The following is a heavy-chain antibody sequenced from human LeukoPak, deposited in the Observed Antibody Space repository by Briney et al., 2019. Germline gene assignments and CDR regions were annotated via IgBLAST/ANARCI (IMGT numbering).Heavy chain of an antibody. CDR1: GFTFSSYS. V-gene: IGHV3-21*01. Sequence: GGSLRLSCAASGFTFSSYSMNWVRQAPGKGLEWVSSISSSSSYIYYADSVKGRFTISRDNAKNSLYLQMNSLRAEDTAVYYCARDLWGIHYYDSSGYSYAFDIWGQGTMVTVSS. CDR3: ARDLWGIHYYDSSGYSYAFDI. CDR2: ISSSSSYI. J-gene: IGHJ3*02. D-gene: IGHD3-22*01.